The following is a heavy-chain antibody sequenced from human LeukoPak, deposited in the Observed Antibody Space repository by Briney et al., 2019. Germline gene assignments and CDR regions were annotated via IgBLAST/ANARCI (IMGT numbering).Heavy chain of an antibody. Sequence: GGSLRLSCAASGFTFSTYWITWVRQAPGKGLEWVANIKQDGSEKNYVDSVKGRFTISRDNAKNSLDLQMNSLRAEDTAVYYCARDLSWELPDYWGQGTLVTVSS. CDR3: ARDLSWELPDY. CDR1: GFTFSTYW. V-gene: IGHV3-7*03. CDR2: IKQDGSEK. J-gene: IGHJ4*02. D-gene: IGHD1-26*01.